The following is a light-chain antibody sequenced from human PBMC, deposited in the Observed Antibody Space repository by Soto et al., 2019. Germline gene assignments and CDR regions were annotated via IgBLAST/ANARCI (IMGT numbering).Light chain of an antibody. V-gene: IGKV1-6*01. CDR1: TSIRTD. J-gene: IGKJ1*01. CDR2: AAT. Sequence: AIQLTQSASSLSASVGETVTITCRASTSIRTDVSRYQQKPGKVTKVLNYAATSLHSGVPSRFSGSGSGTDFTLTISSLQPEDFATYYCLQDYNYPWTFGQGTKVDIK. CDR3: LQDYNYPWT.